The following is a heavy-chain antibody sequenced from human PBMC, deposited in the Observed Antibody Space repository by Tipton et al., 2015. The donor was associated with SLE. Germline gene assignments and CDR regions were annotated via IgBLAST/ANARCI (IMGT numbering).Heavy chain of an antibody. V-gene: IGHV3-23*01. CDR2: IVGSGGST. Sequence: GSLRLSCAASGFTFSSYAMSWVRQAPGKGLEWVSVIVGSGGSTSYADSVKGRFTISRDNSKNTLYLQMNSLRADGTAVYYCAKDLDYYGSGSFFWGQGTLVTVSS. J-gene: IGHJ4*02. CDR3: AKDLDYYGSGSFF. D-gene: IGHD3-10*01. CDR1: GFTFSSYA.